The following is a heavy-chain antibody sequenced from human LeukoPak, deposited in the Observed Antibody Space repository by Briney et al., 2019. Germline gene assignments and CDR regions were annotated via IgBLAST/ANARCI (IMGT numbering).Heavy chain of an antibody. CDR2: IYTSGST. CDR3: AREGGGQGHGWHYDL. Sequence: SQTLSLTCTVSGGSIISYFWAWIRQPAGEELEWIGRIYTSGSTDYNPSLKSRVTMSVDTSKNQFSLKLPSVTGADTAVYYCAREGGGQGHGWHYDLWGRGTLVTVSS. CDR1: GGSIISYF. V-gene: IGHV4-4*07. J-gene: IGHJ2*01. D-gene: IGHD2-15*01.